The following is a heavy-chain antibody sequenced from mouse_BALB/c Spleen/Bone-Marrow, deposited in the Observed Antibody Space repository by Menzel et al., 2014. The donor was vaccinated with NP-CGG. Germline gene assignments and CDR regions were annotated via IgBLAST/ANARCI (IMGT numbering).Heavy chain of an antibody. V-gene: IGHV4-1*02. Sequence: VQLQQSGGGLVQPGGSLKLSCAASGFDFSRYWMSWVRQAPGKGLEWIGEINPDSSTINYTPSLKDKFIISRDNAKNTLYLQMSKVRSKDTALYYCARLHYYGSFAYWGQGTLVTVSA. J-gene: IGHJ3*01. CDR3: ARLHYYGSFAY. CDR1: GFDFSRYW. D-gene: IGHD1-2*01. CDR2: INPDSSTI.